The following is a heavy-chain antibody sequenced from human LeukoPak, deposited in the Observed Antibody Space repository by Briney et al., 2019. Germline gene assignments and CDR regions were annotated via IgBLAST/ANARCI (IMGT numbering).Heavy chain of an antibody. Sequence: ASVKVSCKASGYTFSSYDINWVRQATGQGLEWMGWMNPNSGNTGYAQKFQGRVTMTRNTSISTAYMELSSLRSEDTAVYYCARSDPIVATSWVPRYYYYYYMDVWGQGTLVTVSS. CDR2: MNPNSGNT. CDR1: GYTFSSYD. CDR3: ARSDPIVATSWVPRYYYYYYMDV. J-gene: IGHJ6*03. V-gene: IGHV1-8*02. D-gene: IGHD5-12*01.